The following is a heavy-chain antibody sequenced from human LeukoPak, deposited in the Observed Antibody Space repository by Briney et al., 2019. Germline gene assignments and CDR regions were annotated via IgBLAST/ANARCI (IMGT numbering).Heavy chain of an antibody. D-gene: IGHD3-9*01. CDR3: AKTVRYFDWLLSPFDY. J-gene: IGHJ4*02. Sequence: GGSLRLSCAASGFTFSSYGMHWVRQAPGKGLEWGAVISYDGSNKYYADSVKGRFTISRDNSKNTLYLQMNSLRAEDTAVYYCAKTVRYFDWLLSPFDYWGQGTLVTVSS. V-gene: IGHV3-30*18. CDR1: GFTFSSYG. CDR2: ISYDGSNK.